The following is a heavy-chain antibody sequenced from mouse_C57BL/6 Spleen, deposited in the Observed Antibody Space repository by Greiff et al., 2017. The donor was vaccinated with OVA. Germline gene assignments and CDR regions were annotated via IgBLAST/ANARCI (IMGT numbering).Heavy chain of an antibody. V-gene: IGHV1-72*01. Sequence: VQLQQPGAELVKPGASVKLSCKASGYTFTSYWMHWVKQRPGRGLEWIGRIDPNSGGTKYNEKFKSKATLTVDKPSSTAYMQLSSLTSEDSAVYDGARDRDLGNYDAMDYWGQGTSVTVSS. D-gene: IGHD2-1*01. CDR3: ARDRDLGNYDAMDY. CDR1: GYTFTSYW. CDR2: IDPNSGGT. J-gene: IGHJ4*01.